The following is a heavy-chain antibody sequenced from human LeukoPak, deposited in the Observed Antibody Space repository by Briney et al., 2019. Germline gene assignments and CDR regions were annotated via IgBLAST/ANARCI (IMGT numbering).Heavy chain of an antibody. CDR1: GFTFSSYA. D-gene: IGHD6-19*01. CDR2: ISYDGSNK. CDR3: ARVGDGSSGPFDY. J-gene: IGHJ4*02. V-gene: IGHV3-30-3*01. Sequence: GGSLRLSCAASGFTFSSYAMHWVCQAPGKGLEWVAVISYDGSNKYYADSVKGRFTISRDNSKNTLYLQMNSLRAEDTAVYYCARVGDGSSGPFDYWGQGTLVTVSS.